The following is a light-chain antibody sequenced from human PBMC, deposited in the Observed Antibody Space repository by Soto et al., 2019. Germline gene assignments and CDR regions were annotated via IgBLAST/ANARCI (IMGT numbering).Light chain of an antibody. CDR1: QDISSW. V-gene: IGKV1-12*01. Sequence: DIQMTQSPSSVSASVGDRVTITCRASQDISSWVAWYQQKPGKAPKLLISAASSLQSGVPSRFSGSGSGTDFTLTITSLQPEDSATFYCQQSYSPPWTFGQGTKVDIK. J-gene: IGKJ1*01. CDR3: QQSYSPPWT. CDR2: AAS.